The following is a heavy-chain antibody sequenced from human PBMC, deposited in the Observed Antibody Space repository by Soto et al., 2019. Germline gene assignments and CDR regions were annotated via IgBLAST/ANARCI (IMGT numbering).Heavy chain of an antibody. D-gene: IGHD3-10*01. J-gene: IGHJ3*02. Sequence: ASVKVSCKASGYTFTSYGISWVRQAPGQGLEWMGWISAYNGNTNYAQKLHGRVTMTTDKSTSTAYMELRSLRSDDTAVYDCARVTPNSMSMVRGGAFDIWGQGTMGTVSS. CDR2: ISAYNGNT. V-gene: IGHV1-18*01. CDR1: GYTFTSYG. CDR3: ARVTPNSMSMVRGGAFDI.